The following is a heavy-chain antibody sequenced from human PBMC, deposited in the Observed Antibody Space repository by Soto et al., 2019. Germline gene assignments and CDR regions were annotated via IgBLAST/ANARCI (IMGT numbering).Heavy chain of an antibody. CDR3: AMLGGWSGGSNDIDV. CDR1: GLIFSDYH. CDR2: IRRKANSYTT. D-gene: IGHD6-19*01. J-gene: IGHJ6*02. V-gene: IGHV3-72*01. Sequence: EVQLVESGGGLVQPGGSLRLSCAASGLIFSDYHIDWVRQAPGKGLEWVGRIRRKANSYTTEYAASVKGRFTISRDDSKNSLYLQMNSLKTEDTAVYYCAMLGGWSGGSNDIDVCGQWTTVTVSS.